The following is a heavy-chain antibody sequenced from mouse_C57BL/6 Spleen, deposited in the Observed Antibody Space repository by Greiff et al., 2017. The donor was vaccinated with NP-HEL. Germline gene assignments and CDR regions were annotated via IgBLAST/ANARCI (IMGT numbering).Heavy chain of an antibody. CDR1: GYAFSSYW. Sequence: QVQLQQSGAELVKPGASVKISCKASGYAFSSYWMNWVKQRPGKGLEWIGQIYPGDGDTNYNGKFKGKATLTADKSSSTAYMQLSSLTSEDSAVYFCARSGTGRGDAMDYWGQGTSVTVSS. CDR3: ARSGTGRGDAMDY. V-gene: IGHV1-80*01. J-gene: IGHJ4*01. D-gene: IGHD4-1*01. CDR2: IYPGDGDT.